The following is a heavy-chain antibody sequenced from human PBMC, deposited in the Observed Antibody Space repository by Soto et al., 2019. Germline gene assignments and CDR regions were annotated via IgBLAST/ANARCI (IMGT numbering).Heavy chain of an antibody. J-gene: IGHJ6*02. CDR2: ISFDGSKK. V-gene: IGHV3-30-3*01. CDR1: GFTFNIYA. Sequence: VQLLESGGGLVQPGGSLRLSCAASGFTFNIYALHWVRQAPGKGLEWVAVISFDGSKKYYSDSVKGRFTISRDNLKNTLYLQMNNLRVEDAALYFCAREDDYGYRYINYGLDVWGQGTTVTVSS. CDR3: AREDDYGYRYINYGLDV. D-gene: IGHD4-17*01.